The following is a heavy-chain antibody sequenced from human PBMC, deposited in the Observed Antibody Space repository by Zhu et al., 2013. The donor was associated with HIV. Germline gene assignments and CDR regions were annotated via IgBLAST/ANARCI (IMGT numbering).Heavy chain of an antibody. CDR2: INPNSGGT. CDR3: ARVRSTVTDRGYYYYGMDV. J-gene: IGHJ6*02. CDR1: GYTFTGYY. V-gene: IGHV1-2*02. Sequence: QVQLVQSGAEVKKPGASVKVSCKASGYTFTGYYMHWVRQAPGQGLEWMGWINPNSGGTNYAQKFQGRVTMTRDTSISTAYMELSRLRSDDTAVYYCARVRSTVTDRGYYYYGMDVWGQGTTVTVSS. D-gene: IGHD4-4*01.